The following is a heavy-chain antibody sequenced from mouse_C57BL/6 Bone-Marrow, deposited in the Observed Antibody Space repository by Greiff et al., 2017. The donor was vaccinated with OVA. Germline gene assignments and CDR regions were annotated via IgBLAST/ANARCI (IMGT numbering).Heavy chain of an antibody. CDR2: ISNGGGST. V-gene: IGHV5-12*01. D-gene: IGHD2-1*01. CDR3: ARHCYYGNHYGMDY. Sequence: DVQLVESGGGLVQPGGSLKLSCAASGFTFSDYYMYWVRQTPEKRLEWVAYISNGGGSTYYPDTVKGRFTISRDNAKNTLYLQMSRLKSEDTAMYYCARHCYYGNHYGMDYWGQGTSVTVSS. CDR1: GFTFSDYY. J-gene: IGHJ4*01.